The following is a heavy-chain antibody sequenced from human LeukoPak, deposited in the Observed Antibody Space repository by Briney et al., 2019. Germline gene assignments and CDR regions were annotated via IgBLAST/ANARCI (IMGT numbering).Heavy chain of an antibody. CDR2: LYYSGTT. J-gene: IGHJ6*03. CDR1: GGSISSSTYY. CDR3: GGGWSAYHYMDV. Sequence: PSETLSLTCTVSGGSISSSTYYWAWIRQPPGKGLEWIGTLYYSGTTYYKPSLKSRVTISVDTSKNLFSLKLSSVTAADTAVYYCGGGWSAYHYMDVWGKGTTVTASS. D-gene: IGHD3-3*01. V-gene: IGHV4-39*02.